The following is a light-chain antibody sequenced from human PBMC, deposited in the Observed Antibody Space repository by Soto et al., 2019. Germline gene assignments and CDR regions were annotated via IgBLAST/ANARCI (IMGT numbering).Light chain of an antibody. J-gene: IGLJ1*01. V-gene: IGLV2-11*01. Sequence: QSALTQPRSVSGSPGQSVTISCTGTSSDVGGYRYVSWFQQHPGKAPKFMIFDVSKRPSGVPDRFSGSKSGNTASLTISGLQAEDEDDYYCCSYPAGYPFVFGTGTKVTVL. CDR3: CSYPAGYPFV. CDR1: SSDVGGYRY. CDR2: DVS.